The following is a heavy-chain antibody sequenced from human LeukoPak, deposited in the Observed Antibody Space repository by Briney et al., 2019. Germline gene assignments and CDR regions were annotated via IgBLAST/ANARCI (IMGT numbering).Heavy chain of an antibody. D-gene: IGHD3-3*01. CDR3: ARGPSRVTIFGVTNNWFDP. Sequence: GGSLRLSCAASGFTFSSYTMNWVRQAPGKGLEWVSYIGSSSTIMYYADSVKGRFTISRDNAKNSLYLQMNSLRPEDTAVYYCARGPSRVTIFGVTNNWFDPWGQGTLVTVSS. J-gene: IGHJ5*02. CDR2: IGSSSTIM. CDR1: GFTFSSYT. V-gene: IGHV3-48*04.